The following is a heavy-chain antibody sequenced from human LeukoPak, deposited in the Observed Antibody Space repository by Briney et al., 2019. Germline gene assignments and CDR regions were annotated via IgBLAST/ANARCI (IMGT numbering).Heavy chain of an antibody. Sequence: GGSLRLSCAASGFTFSDYWMLWVRQAPGKGLVWVSRILSDASSAGYADSVKGRFTISRDIAKNTLYLQMNSLRAEDTAVYYCARVRITRANWFDPWGQGTLVTVPS. J-gene: IGHJ5*02. CDR2: ILSDASSA. CDR3: ARVRITRANWFDP. D-gene: IGHD2-2*01. V-gene: IGHV3-74*01. CDR1: GFTFSDYW.